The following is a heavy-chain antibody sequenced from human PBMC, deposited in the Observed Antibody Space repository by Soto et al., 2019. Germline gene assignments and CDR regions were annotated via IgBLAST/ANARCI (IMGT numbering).Heavy chain of an antibody. CDR2: IYTSGST. CDR3: ARETYSSSPYYYYGMDV. V-gene: IGHV4-4*07. J-gene: IGHJ6*02. CDR1: GGSISSYY. D-gene: IGHD6-13*01. Sequence: PSETLSLTCTVSGGSISSYYWSWIRQPAGKGLEWIGRIYTSGSTNYNPSLKSRVTMSVDTSKNQFSLKLSSVTAADTAVYYCARETYSSSPYYYYGMDVWGQGTTVTVSS.